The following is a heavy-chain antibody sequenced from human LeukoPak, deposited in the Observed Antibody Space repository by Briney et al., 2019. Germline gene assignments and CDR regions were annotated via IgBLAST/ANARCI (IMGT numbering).Heavy chain of an antibody. J-gene: IGHJ3*02. CDR3: AISVGYYYDSNDAFDI. Sequence: ASVKVSCKASGYTFTSYYMHWVRQAPGQGLEWMGIINPSGGSTSYAQKFQGRVIMTRDTSTSTVYMELSSLRSEDTAVYYCAISVGYYYDSNDAFDIWGQGTMVTVSS. CDR1: GYTFTSYY. V-gene: IGHV1-46*01. CDR2: INPSGGST. D-gene: IGHD3-22*01.